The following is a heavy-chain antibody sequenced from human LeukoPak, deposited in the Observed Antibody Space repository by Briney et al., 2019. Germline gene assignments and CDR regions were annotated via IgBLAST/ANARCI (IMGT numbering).Heavy chain of an antibody. Sequence: SETLSLTCTVSGGSISSTSYYWGWIRQPPGKGLEWIGSIYYTGSTYYSPSLKSRVTISVDTSKNQFSLKLRSVTAADTAVYYCSGSPDYWGQGTLVTVSS. CDR3: SGSPDY. CDR1: GGSISSTSYY. V-gene: IGHV4-39*01. J-gene: IGHJ4*02. CDR2: IYYTGST.